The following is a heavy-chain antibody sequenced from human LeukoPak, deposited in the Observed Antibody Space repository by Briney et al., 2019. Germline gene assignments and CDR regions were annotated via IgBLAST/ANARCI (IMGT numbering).Heavy chain of an antibody. CDR2: ISSLDSTT. Sequence: QPGVSLRLSCSTSGFTFSGFHMIWLPQAPGMGLEHVAWISSLDSTTYYADSVVGRFTIYRDNDKDLLYLQMDSLREDDTAVYYCAKDPHAGIFDSWGQGTLVTVSS. CDR3: AKDPHAGIFDS. CDR1: GFTFSGFH. V-gene: IGHV3-48*02. J-gene: IGHJ4*02.